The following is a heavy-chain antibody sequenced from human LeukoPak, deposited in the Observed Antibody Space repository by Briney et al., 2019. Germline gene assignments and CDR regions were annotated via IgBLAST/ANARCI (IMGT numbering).Heavy chain of an antibody. J-gene: IGHJ4*02. CDR2: IYTSGST. Sequence: SETLSLTCTVSGGSISSYYWSWIRQPAGKGLEWIGRIYTSGSTNYNPSLRSQVTMSVDTSKNQFSLKLSSVTAADTAVYYCARDLYSYGSEYFDYWGQGTLVTVSS. V-gene: IGHV4-4*07. D-gene: IGHD5-18*01. CDR1: GGSISSYY. CDR3: ARDLYSYGSEYFDY.